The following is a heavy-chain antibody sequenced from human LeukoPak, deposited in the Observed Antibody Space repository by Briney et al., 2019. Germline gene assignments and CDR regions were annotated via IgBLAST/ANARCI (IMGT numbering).Heavy chain of an antibody. CDR1: GFTFSSYA. CDR3: ARDYYDSSGFFVYYYGMDV. D-gene: IGHD3-22*01. Sequence: GRSLRLSCAASGFTFSSYAMHWVRQAPGKGLEWVAVISYDGNNKYYADSVKGRFTISGDNSKNTLYLQMNSLRAEDTAVYYCARDYYDSSGFFVYYYGMDVWGQGTTVTVSS. V-gene: IGHV3-30-3*01. J-gene: IGHJ6*02. CDR2: ISYDGNNK.